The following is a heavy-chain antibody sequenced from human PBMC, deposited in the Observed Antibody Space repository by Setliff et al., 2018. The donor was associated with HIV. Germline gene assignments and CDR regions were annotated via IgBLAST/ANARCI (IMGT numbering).Heavy chain of an antibody. D-gene: IGHD4-4*01. V-gene: IGHV4-34*01. CDR1: GGSFSNYY. CDR2: LSPSGTT. Sequence: PSETLSLTCTVYGGSFSNYYTNWIRQPPGKGLEWIGELSPSGTTRSNPSLQSRVTISLDTSNNQFSLKLTSVTAADTAVFYCARSVMTTTNYFDYWGPGTLVTVS. CDR3: ARSVMTTTNYFDY. J-gene: IGHJ4*02.